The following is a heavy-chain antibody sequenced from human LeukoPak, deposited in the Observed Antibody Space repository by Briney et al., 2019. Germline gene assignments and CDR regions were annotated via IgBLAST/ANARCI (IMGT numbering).Heavy chain of an antibody. Sequence: ASVKVSCKASGYTFTSYDINWVRQATGQGLEWMGWMNPNSGNTGYAQKFQGRVTITRNTSISTAYMELSSLRSEDTAVYYCARFKGVDAHYYYMDVWGKGTTVTVSS. CDR3: ARFKGVDAHYYYMDV. CDR1: GYTFTSYD. CDR2: MNPNSGNT. J-gene: IGHJ6*03. V-gene: IGHV1-8*03. D-gene: IGHD5-12*01.